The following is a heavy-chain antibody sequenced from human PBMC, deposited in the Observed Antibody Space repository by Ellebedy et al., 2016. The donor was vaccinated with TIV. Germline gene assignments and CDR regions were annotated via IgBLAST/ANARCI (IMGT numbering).Heavy chain of an antibody. CDR2: IIPIFGTA. CDR3: ARDLGLTVTTPCYYYGMDV. D-gene: IGHD4-17*01. V-gene: IGHV1-69*13. J-gene: IGHJ6*02. Sequence: AALVKVSCKASGGTFSSYAISWVRQAPGQGLEWMGGIIPIFGTANYAQKFQGRVTITADESTSTAYMELSSLRSEDTAVYYCARDLGLTVTTPCYYYGMDVWGQGTTVTVSS. CDR1: GGTFSSYA.